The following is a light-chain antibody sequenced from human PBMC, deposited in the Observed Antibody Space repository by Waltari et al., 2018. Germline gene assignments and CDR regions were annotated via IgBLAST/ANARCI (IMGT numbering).Light chain of an antibody. J-gene: IGLJ2*01. CDR1: SSNIGSNS. CDR3: AAWDGSLSGVL. CDR2: YND. V-gene: IGLV1-47*02. Sequence: QSVLTQPPSASEAARTSVTIPCSGGSSNIGSNSLSWYQQVPGSAPKLLIYYNDQRASGVSDRFSGSKSGTSASLAISGLQTEDEADYYCAAWDGSLSGVLFGGGTRLTVL.